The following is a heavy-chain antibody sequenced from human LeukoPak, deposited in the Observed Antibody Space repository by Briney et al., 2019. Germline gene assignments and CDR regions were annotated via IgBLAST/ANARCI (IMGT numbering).Heavy chain of an antibody. CDR2: IYYSGST. J-gene: IGHJ5*02. V-gene: IGHV4-39*02. CDR3: ARDASGRINWFDP. CDR1: GGSISSSSYY. Sequence: SETLSLTCTVSGGSISSSSYYWGWIRQPPGKGLEWIGSIYYSGSTYYNPSLKSRVTISVDTSKNQFSLKLSSVTAADTAVYYCARDASGRINWFDPWGQGTLVTVSS. D-gene: IGHD3-10*01.